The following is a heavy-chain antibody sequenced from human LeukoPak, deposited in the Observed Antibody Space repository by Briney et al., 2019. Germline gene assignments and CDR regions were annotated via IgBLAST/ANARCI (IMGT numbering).Heavy chain of an antibody. CDR1: GFTFSSYA. CDR2: ISYDGSNK. Sequence: PGGSLRLSCAASGFTFSSYAMHWVRQAPGKGLEWVAVISYDGSNKYYADSVKGRFTISRDNSKNTLYLQMNSLRAEDTAVYYCARFNKYYGSGSYYNPFDYWGQGTLVTVSS. CDR3: ARFNKYYGSGSYYNPFDY. V-gene: IGHV3-30-3*01. D-gene: IGHD3-10*01. J-gene: IGHJ4*02.